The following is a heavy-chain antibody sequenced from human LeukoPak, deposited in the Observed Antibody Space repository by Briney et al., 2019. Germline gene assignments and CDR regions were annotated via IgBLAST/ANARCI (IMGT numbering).Heavy chain of an antibody. V-gene: IGHV3-23*01. CDR2: ISGSGGST. D-gene: IGHD3-10*02. J-gene: IGHJ6*04. Sequence: GGSLRLSCAASGFTFSSYGMSWVRQAPGKGLEWVSAISGSGGSTYYADSVKGRFTISRDNAENSLYLQMNSLRAEDTAVYYCAELGITMIGGVWGKGTTVTISS. CDR3: AELGITMIGGV. CDR1: GFTFSSYG.